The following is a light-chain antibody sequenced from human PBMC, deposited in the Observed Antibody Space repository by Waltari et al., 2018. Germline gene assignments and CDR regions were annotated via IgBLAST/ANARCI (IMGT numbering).Light chain of an antibody. J-gene: IGLJ3*02. V-gene: IGLV4-69*01. CDR1: SGHSSNI. CDR3: PTGGHGTWV. CDR2: VNSDGSH. Sequence: QLVLTQSPSASASLGASVKFTCTLSSGHSSNIIAWHQQQPEKGPRYLMKVNSDGSHSKGAAIPDRFSGSVSETERYLTISSVQSEDEADYFCPTGGHGTWVFGGGTKLTVL.